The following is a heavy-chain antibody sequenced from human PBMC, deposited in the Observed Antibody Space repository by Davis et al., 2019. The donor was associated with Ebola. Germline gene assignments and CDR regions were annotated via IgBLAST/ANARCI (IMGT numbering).Heavy chain of an antibody. CDR1: GFTFSSYA. V-gene: IGHV3-23*01. CDR2: ISGSGGST. D-gene: IGHD6-19*01. J-gene: IGHJ4*02. CDR3: AKEQAVAGDYYFDY. Sequence: GESLKISCAASGFTFSSYAMSWVRQAPGKGLEWVSAISGSGGSTYYADSVKGRFTIPRDNSKNTLYLQMNSLRADDTAVYYCAKEQAVAGDYYFDYWGQGTLVTVSS.